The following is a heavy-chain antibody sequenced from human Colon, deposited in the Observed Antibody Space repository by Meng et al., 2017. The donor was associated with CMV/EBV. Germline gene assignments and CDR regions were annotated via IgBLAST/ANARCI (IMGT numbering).Heavy chain of an antibody. CDR1: GFTFNYFE. CDR3: AKEGVGRGDPFDY. D-gene: IGHD3-3*01. CDR2: ISSSGRDI. Sequence: GESLKISCAASGFTFNYFEMNWVRQAPGKGLEWVAYISSSGRDIYYADSVKGRFTISRDNAKNSLFLQMNSLRAEDSAVYYCAKEGVGRGDPFDYWGQGTLATVSS. V-gene: IGHV3-48*03. J-gene: IGHJ4*02.